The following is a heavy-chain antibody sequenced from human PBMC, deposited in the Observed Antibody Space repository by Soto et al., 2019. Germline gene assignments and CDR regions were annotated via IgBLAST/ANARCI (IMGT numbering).Heavy chain of an antibody. CDR2: IYYSRSD. Sequence: SQTRSLTWILAADSITSAAYYWSWLRQPPGKGLEWLGYIYYSRSDYYNPSLARRATITIDTSRNQFALNRMSVTAADTAVYYCARVVQFYDRCGYSFYYFDYWGQGALVTVSS. D-gene: IGHD3-22*01. V-gene: IGHV4-30-4*01. CDR3: ARVVQFYDRCGYSFYYFDY. J-gene: IGHJ4*02. CDR1: ADSITSAAYY.